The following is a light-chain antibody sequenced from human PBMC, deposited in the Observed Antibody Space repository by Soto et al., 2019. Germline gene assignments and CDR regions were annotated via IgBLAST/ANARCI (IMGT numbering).Light chain of an antibody. Sequence: SYELTQPPSVSVAPGQTARITCGGNNIGGKSVYWFQQKPRQAPVLVIFSDNDRPSGIPERFSGSNSGNTATLTISSVEAGDEADYYCQVWDSSSDHYVFGTGTKLTVL. J-gene: IGLJ1*01. CDR3: QVWDSSSDHYV. CDR1: NIGGKS. V-gene: IGLV3-21*02. CDR2: SDN.